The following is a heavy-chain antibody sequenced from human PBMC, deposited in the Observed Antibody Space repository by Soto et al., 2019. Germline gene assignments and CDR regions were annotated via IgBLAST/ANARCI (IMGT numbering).Heavy chain of an antibody. D-gene: IGHD3-3*01. CDR3: ARGGVSTRTFDY. Sequence: PGEYLKISCKGSGYNFAGYWIAWVRKMPGKGLELMGIIYPSDSDTRYRTSFQGQVTISADKSISSAYLQWSSLRASDTAMYYCARGGVSTRTFDYWGQGTPVTVSS. CDR2: IYPSDSDT. CDR1: GYNFAGYW. J-gene: IGHJ4*02. V-gene: IGHV5-51*01.